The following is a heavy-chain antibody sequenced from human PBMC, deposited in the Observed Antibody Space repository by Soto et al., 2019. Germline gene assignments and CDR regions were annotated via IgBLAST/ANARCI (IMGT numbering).Heavy chain of an antibody. Sequence: SETLSLTCTVSGGSISSYYWSWIRQPPGKGLEWIGYIYYSGSTNYNPSLKSRVTISVDTSKNQFSLKLSSVTAADTAVYYCAREAGYYGSGSTIYYYYGMDVWGQGTTVTVSS. V-gene: IGHV4-59*12. D-gene: IGHD3-10*01. CDR1: GGSISSYY. CDR2: IYYSGST. J-gene: IGHJ6*02. CDR3: AREAGYYGSGSTIYYYYGMDV.